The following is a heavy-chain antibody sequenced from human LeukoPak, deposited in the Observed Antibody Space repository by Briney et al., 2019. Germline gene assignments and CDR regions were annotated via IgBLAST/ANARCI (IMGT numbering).Heavy chain of an antibody. J-gene: IGHJ4*02. CDR2: FHPSSGGA. CDR3: AIKRIHGNPFDY. V-gene: IGHV1-2*02. D-gene: IGHD2/OR15-2a*01. CDR1: AYTFSDYY. Sequence: GASVEVSCKSSAYTFSDYYVHWVRQAPGQGLEWMGWFHPSSGGAGYAQKFQGRVIMTRDTSISTAYMQLTRLTSDDTAAYYGAIKRIHGNPFDYWGQGTLVTVSS.